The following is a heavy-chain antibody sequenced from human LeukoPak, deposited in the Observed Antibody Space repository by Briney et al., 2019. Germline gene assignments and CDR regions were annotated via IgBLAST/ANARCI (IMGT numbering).Heavy chain of an antibody. D-gene: IGHD6-13*01. J-gene: IGHJ4*02. CDR3: ARHLGAAAGPGGFDY. CDR2: IYPGDSDT. CDR1: GSSFTSYW. V-gene: IGHV5-51*01. Sequence: GESLKISCQGSGSSFTSYWIGWVRQVPGKGLEWMGIIYPGDSDTRYSPSFQGQVTISAEKSNRAAFLQWSSLKASDTAMYYCARHLGAAAGPGGFDYWGQGTLVTVSS.